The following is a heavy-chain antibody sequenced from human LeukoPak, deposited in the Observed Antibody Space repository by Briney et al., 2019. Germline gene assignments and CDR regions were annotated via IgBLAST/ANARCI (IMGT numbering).Heavy chain of an antibody. Sequence: ASVKVSCKASGYTFTGYYMHWVRQAPGQGLEWMGWINPNSGSTNYAQKFQGRVTMTRDTSISTAYMELSRLRSDDTAVYYCARDRWEQNAFDIWGQGTMVTVSS. CDR3: ARDRWEQNAFDI. J-gene: IGHJ3*02. V-gene: IGHV1-2*02. CDR1: GYTFTGYY. CDR2: INPNSGST. D-gene: IGHD1-26*01.